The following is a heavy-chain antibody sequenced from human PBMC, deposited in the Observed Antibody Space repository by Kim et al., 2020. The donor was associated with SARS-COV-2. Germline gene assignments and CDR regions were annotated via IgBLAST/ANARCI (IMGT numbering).Heavy chain of an antibody. CDR3: AKELRFRNKLGYFDY. V-gene: IGHV3-30*18. Sequence: GGSLRLSCAASGFTFSSYGMHWVRQAPGKGLEWVAVISYDGSNKYYADSVKGRFTISRDNSKNTLYLQMNSLRAEDTAVYYCAKELRFRNKLGYFDYWG. CDR2: ISYDGSNK. D-gene: IGHD5-12*01. CDR1: GFTFSSYG. J-gene: IGHJ4*03.